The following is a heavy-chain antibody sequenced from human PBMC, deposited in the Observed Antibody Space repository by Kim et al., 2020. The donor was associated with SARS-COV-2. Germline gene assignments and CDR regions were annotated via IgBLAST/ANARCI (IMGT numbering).Heavy chain of an antibody. D-gene: IGHD3-3*01. CDR1: GGTFSSYA. J-gene: IGHJ6*03. V-gene: IGHV1-69*04. Sequence: SVKVSCKASGGTFSSYAISWVRQAPGQGLEWMGRIIPILGIANYAQKFQGRVTITADKSTSTAYMELSSLRSEDTAVYYCASVLRFLGGGYYMDVWGKG. CDR2: IIPILGIA. CDR3: ASVLRFLGGGYYMDV.